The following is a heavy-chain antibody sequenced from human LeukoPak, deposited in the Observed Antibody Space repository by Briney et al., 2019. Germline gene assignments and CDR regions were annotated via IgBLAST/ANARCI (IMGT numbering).Heavy chain of an antibody. D-gene: IGHD6-13*01. CDR3: ARGEASAVLDY. CDR1: VFTFTAYS. Sequence: PGGSPRLSCAASVFTFTAYSMNWVRQAPGKGLEWLSCISSSTGAMNYADSVKGRFTISRDKAKKSVFLQMNSLRDEDTAVYYCARGEASAVLDYWGQGTRVTVSS. V-gene: IGHV3-48*02. J-gene: IGHJ4*02. CDR2: ISSSTGAM.